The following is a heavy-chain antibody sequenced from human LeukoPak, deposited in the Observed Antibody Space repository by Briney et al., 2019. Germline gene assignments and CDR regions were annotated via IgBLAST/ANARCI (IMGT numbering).Heavy chain of an antibody. CDR2: IYHSGST. CDR1: GGSISSGYY. V-gene: IGHV4-38-2*02. CDR3: ARDPAATIAAAGDNWFDP. D-gene: IGHD6-13*01. J-gene: IGHJ5*02. Sequence: SETLSLTCTVSGGSISSGYYWGWIRQPPGNGLEWIGSIYHSGSTYYNPSLKSRVTISVDTSKNQFSLKLSSVTAADTAVYYCARDPAATIAAAGDNWFDPWGQGTLVTVSS.